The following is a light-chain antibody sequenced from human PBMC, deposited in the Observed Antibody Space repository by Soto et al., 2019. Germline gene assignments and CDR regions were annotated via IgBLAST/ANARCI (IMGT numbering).Light chain of an antibody. J-gene: IGKJ1*01. CDR2: AAS. CDR1: QSVSSSY. V-gene: IGKV3-20*01. Sequence: EIVLTQSPGTLSLSPGERATLSCRASQSVSSSYLAWYQQKPGQAPRLLIYAASSRATGIPDSFSGSGSGTDFTLTISRLEPEDFAVYYCQQYGSSPPETFGQGTKVEIK. CDR3: QQYGSSPPET.